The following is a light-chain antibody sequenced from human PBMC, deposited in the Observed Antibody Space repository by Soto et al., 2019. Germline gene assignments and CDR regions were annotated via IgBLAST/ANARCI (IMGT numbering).Light chain of an antibody. CDR3: QSYDTRLSAHV. CDR1: SSNIGAGYD. V-gene: IGLV1-40*01. CDR2: GDN. J-gene: IGLJ1*01. Sequence: QSVLTQPPSVSGAPGQRVTVSCSGNSSNIGAGYDVHWYQQFPGTAPKLLIYGDNNRPSGVPDRFSGSKSGTSASLAITGLQAEDEADYYCQSYDTRLSAHVFGTGTKLTVL.